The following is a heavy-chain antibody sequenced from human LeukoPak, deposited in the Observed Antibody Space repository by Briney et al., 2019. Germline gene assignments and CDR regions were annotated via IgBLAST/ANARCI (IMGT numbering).Heavy chain of an antibody. CDR2: IWYDGSNK. CDR1: GFTFSSYG. V-gene: IGHV3-33*01. J-gene: IGHJ3*02. Sequence: GRSLRLSCAASGFTFSSYGMHWVRQAPGKGLEWVAVIWYDGSNKYYVDSVQGQFTISRDNSKNTLYLQMSSLRAEDTAVYYCARGDYYDSSGYYFPDAFDIWGQGTMVTVSS. D-gene: IGHD3-22*01. CDR3: ARGDYYDSSGYYFPDAFDI.